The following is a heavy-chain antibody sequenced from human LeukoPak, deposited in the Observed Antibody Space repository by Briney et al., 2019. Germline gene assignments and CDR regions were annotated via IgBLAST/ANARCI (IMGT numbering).Heavy chain of an antibody. D-gene: IGHD2-2*01. J-gene: IGHJ4*02. CDR3: AKQGSRYCSSTSCSDPPPDLKYYFDY. CDR1: GFTFSSYA. V-gene: IGHV3-23*01. CDR2: ISGSGGST. Sequence: GGSLRLSCAASGFTFSSYAMSWVRQAPGKGLEWVSAISGSGGSTYYADSVKGRFTISRDNSKNTLYLQMNILRAEDTAVYYCAKQGSRYCSSTSCSDPPPDLKYYFDYWGQGTLVTVSS.